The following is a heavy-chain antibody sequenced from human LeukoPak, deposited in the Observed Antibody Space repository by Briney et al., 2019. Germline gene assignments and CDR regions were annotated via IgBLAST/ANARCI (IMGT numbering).Heavy chain of an antibody. J-gene: IGHJ4*02. CDR2: TYYRSKWYN. V-gene: IGHV6-1*01. Sequence: SQTLSLTCAISGDSVSSNSGAWNWIRQSPSRGLEWLGRTYYRSKWYNDYAVSVKSRITINPGTSKNQFSLQLNSVTPEDTAVYYCASSYYAGNSLDDWGQGTLVTVSS. D-gene: IGHD4-23*01. CDR1: GDSVSSNSGA. CDR3: ASSYYAGNSLDD.